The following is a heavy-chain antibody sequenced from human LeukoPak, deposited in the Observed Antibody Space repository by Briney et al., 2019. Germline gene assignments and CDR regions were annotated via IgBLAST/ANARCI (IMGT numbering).Heavy chain of an antibody. D-gene: IGHD2-15*01. CDR1: RYSFTSYW. J-gene: IGHJ4*02. CDR2: IYPGDSDT. V-gene: IGHV5-51*01. CDR3: ARFVGACSGGSCYSDY. Sequence: GESLKISCQGSRYSFTSYWIGWVRQMPGNGLEWMGIIYPGDSDTRYSPSFQGQVTISADKSISTAYLQWNSLKASDTAMYYCARFVGACSGGSCYSDYWGQGTLVTVSS.